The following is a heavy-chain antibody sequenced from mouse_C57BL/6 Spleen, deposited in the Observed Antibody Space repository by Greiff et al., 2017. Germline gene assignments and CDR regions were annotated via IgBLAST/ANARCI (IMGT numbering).Heavy chain of an antibody. Sequence: VMLVESGAELARPGASVKLSCKASGYTFASYGISWVKQRTGQGLEWIGEIYPRSGNTYYNEKFKGKATLTADKSSSTAYMELRSLTSEDSAVYFCANYDYDVRFAYWGQGTLVTVSA. CDR1: GYTFASYG. CDR3: ANYDYDVRFAY. J-gene: IGHJ3*01. D-gene: IGHD2-4*01. CDR2: IYPRSGNT. V-gene: IGHV1-81*01.